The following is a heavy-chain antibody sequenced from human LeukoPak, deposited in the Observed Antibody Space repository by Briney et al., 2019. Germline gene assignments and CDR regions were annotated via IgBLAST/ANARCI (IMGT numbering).Heavy chain of an antibody. Sequence: ASVKVSCKASGYTFTGYYMHWVRQAPGQGLEWMGWINPNSGGTSYAQKFQGRVTMTRDTSISTAYMELSRLRSDDTAVYYCARDHSNDFWSGSGPLYYMDVWGKGTTVTVSS. D-gene: IGHD3-3*01. CDR1: GYTFTGYY. CDR3: ARDHSNDFWSGSGPLYYMDV. CDR2: INPNSGGT. J-gene: IGHJ6*03. V-gene: IGHV1-2*02.